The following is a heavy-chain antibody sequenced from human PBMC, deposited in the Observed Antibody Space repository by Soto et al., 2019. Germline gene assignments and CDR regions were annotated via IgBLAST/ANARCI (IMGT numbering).Heavy chain of an antibody. D-gene: IGHD3-9*01. CDR2: FSGSGGRTGGRT. J-gene: IGHJ6*02. CDR3: VKEWTGDKCTCMAV. V-gene: IGHV3-23*01. CDR1: GFTFSTYA. Sequence: EVQLLESGGGLVQPGGSLRLSCAASGFTFSTYAMSWVRQAPGEGPEWVSTFSGSGGRTGGRTYYADSVKGRFTISRDDTNSTLYLQMTSLRVEDTALYYCVKEWTGDKCTCMAVWCQGTTVTVSS.